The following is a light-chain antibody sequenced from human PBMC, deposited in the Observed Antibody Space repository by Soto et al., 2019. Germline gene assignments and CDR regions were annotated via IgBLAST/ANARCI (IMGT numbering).Light chain of an antibody. CDR3: AAWDDSLKGPV. J-gene: IGLJ3*02. CDR1: SSNLGAGYD. Sequence: QSVLTQPPSVSGAPGQRVTISCTGNSSNLGAGYDVHWYQQLPGAVPKLVIFGNRNRPSGVPERFSGSKSGTSASLAISGLQSEDEADYFCAAWDDSLKGPVFGGGTKLTVL. CDR2: GNR. V-gene: IGLV1-40*01.